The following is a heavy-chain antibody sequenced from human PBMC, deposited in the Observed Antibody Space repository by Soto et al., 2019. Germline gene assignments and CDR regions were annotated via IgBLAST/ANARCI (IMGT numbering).Heavy chain of an antibody. J-gene: IGHJ6*02. CDR2: ISPYNGKT. CDR1: RGTLSSRA. D-gene: IGHD3-9*01. CDR3: ARYYDILTGYGFSYYYYGMDV. V-gene: IGHV1-18*01. Sequence: SVKPSSKACRGTLSSRASRSARQANGQGLERMRWISPYNGKTNYAQKLQGRVTMTTDTSTSTAYMELRSLRSDDTAVYYCARYYDILTGYGFSYYYYGMDVWAQGTTVTVSS.